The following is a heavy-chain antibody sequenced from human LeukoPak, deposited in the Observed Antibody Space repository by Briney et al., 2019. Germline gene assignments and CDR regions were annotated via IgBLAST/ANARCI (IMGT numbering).Heavy chain of an antibody. J-gene: IGHJ6*03. V-gene: IGHV4-4*07. Sequence: SETLSLTCTVSGGSISGFYYTWIRQPAGKGLEWIGRIYTSGSTNYNPSLKSRVTMSVDTSKNQYSLKLSAVTAADTAVYYCARDNVFFDWLKKPLYMDVWGKGTTVTISS. CDR1: GGSISGFY. D-gene: IGHD3-9*01. CDR2: IYTSGST. CDR3: ARDNVFFDWLKKPLYMDV.